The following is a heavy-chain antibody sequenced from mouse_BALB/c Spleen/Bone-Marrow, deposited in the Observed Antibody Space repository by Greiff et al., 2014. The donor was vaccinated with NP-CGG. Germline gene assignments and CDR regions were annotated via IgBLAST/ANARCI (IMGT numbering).Heavy chain of an antibody. D-gene: IGHD2-2*01. CDR1: GFTFSSYT. V-gene: IGHV5-12-2*01. Sequence: EVMLVESGGGLVQPGGSLKLSCAASGFTFSSYTMSWVRQTPEKRLEWVTYISNGGVSTYYADAVKGRFTISRDNAKNTLYLQMSSLKSEDTAMYYCTRDGYDVGGAMDYWGQRTSVTVSS. J-gene: IGHJ4*01. CDR3: TRDGYDVGGAMDY. CDR2: ISNGGVST.